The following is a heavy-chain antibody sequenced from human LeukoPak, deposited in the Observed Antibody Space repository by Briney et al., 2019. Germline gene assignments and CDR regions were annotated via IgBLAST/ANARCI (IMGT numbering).Heavy chain of an antibody. J-gene: IGHJ4*02. Sequence: SETLSLTCTVSGGSISSGTYYWSWIRQPAGKGLEWIGEINHSGSTNYNPSLKSRVTISVDTSKNQFSLKLSSVTAADTAVYYCARRRYCSSTSCYPPLRGYCSGGSCPIDYWGQGTLVTVSS. CDR3: ARRRYCSSTSCYPPLRGYCSGGSCPIDY. CDR2: INHSGST. V-gene: IGHV4-61*10. D-gene: IGHD2-15*01. CDR1: GGSISSGTYY.